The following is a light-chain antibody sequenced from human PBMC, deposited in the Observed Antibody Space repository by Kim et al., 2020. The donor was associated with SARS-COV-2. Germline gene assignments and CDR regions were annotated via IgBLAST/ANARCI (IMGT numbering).Light chain of an antibody. CDR2: AAS. Sequence: CASVGDRVTITCRARQSISGYVNWYQQKPGKAPTLLIYAASNLHDGVPSRFSGSGFGTACTLTIRSLRPEVLATYYCQQGYSAPYSFGQGTKLEI. J-gene: IGKJ2*01. CDR1: QSISGY. V-gene: IGKV1-39*01. CDR3: QQGYSAPYS.